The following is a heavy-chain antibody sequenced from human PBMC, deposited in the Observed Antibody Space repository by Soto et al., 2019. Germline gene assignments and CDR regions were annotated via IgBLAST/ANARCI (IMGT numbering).Heavy chain of an antibody. CDR2: ISGSDGKT. Sequence: LRLSCAASGFSFGSYALSWVRQAPGKGLEWVSTISGSDGKTFYADSVKGRFSISRDTSQNTLYLQMNSLRADDTAIYYCARWSYLDYWGQGTQVTVSS. CDR1: GFSFGSYA. D-gene: IGHD3-3*01. J-gene: IGHJ4*02. V-gene: IGHV3-23*01. CDR3: ARWSYLDY.